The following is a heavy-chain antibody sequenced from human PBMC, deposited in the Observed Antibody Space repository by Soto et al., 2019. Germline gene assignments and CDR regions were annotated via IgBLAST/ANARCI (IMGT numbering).Heavy chain of an antibody. CDR1: GYKFTSYG. V-gene: IGHV1-18*01. D-gene: IGHD2-2*01. Sequence: QVQLVQSGAEVKKPGASVKVSCKASGYKFTSYGISWVRQAPGQGLEGMGWISAYNGNTNYAQKLQCRVTMTTGPPASPAYMELRSLRSDDTAVYYCARRKVVPAAAVDYWGQGTLVTVAS. J-gene: IGHJ4*02. CDR3: ARRKVVPAAAVDY. CDR2: ISAYNGNT.